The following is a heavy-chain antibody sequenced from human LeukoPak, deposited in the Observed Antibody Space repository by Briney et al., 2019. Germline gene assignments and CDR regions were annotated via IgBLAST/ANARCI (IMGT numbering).Heavy chain of an antibody. Sequence: SETLSLTCTVSGYSISSGYYWGWIRQPPGKGLEWIGSIYHSGSTYYNPSLKSRVTISIDTSKNQFSLNLSSVTAADTAVYYCARVYYSSSYDYWYFDLWGRGTLVTVSS. CDR2: IYHSGST. CDR3: ARVYYSSSYDYWYFDL. V-gene: IGHV4-38-2*02. CDR1: GYSISSGYY. J-gene: IGHJ2*01. D-gene: IGHD6-13*01.